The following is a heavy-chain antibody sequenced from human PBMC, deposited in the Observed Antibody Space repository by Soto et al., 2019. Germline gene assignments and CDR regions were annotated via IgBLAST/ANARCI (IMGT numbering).Heavy chain of an antibody. Sequence: SVKVPCKASGGTFSSYAISWVRQAPGQGLEWMGGIIPIFGTANYAQKFQGRVTITADESTSTAYMELSSLRSEDTAVYYCASPVAAGTGGEPYYYYGMDVWGQGTTVTVSS. CDR2: IIPIFGTA. D-gene: IGHD6-13*01. V-gene: IGHV1-69*13. J-gene: IGHJ6*02. CDR1: GGTFSSYA. CDR3: ASPVAAGTGGEPYYYYGMDV.